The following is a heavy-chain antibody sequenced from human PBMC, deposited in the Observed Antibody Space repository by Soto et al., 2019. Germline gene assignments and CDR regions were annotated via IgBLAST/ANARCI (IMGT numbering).Heavy chain of an antibody. CDR3: AMEWSVYYYGMDV. Sequence: GGSLRLSCSASVFTFSSYSMNWFRQAPGKGLEWVSYISSSSSTIYYADSVKGRFTISRDNAKNSLYLQMNSLRDEDTAVYYCAMEWSVYYYGMDVWGQGTTVTVSS. CDR2: ISSSSSTI. CDR1: VFTFSSYS. J-gene: IGHJ6*02. V-gene: IGHV3-48*02. D-gene: IGHD3-3*01.